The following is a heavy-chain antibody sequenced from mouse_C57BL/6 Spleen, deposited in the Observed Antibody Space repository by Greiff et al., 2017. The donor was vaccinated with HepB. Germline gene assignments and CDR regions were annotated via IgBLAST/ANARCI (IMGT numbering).Heavy chain of an antibody. CDR2: VYPYNGGT. D-gene: IGHD1-1*01. Sequence: VQLQESGPVLVKPGPSVKISCKASGFTFTDYYMHWVKQSHGKSLEWIGLVYPYNGGTSYNQKFKGKATLTVDTSSSTAYMELNSLTSEDSAVYYGARRPVVAEGYAMDYWVQGTSVTVSS. CDR1: GFTFTDYY. CDR3: ARRPVVAEGYAMDY. J-gene: IGHJ4*01. V-gene: IGHV1-36*01.